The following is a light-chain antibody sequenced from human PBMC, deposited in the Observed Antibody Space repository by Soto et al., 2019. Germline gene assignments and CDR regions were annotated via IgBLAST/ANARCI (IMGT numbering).Light chain of an antibody. CDR3: QQSLTTPLT. CDR1: QGIVSW. Sequence: DIQMTQSTSSVSASVGDRVTITCRASQGIVSWLTWYQQKPGKAPKLLIFATSNLQSGVPSRFSGSGSGTDFTLTISSPQPEDLATYYCQQSLTTPLTFGGGTKVDIK. CDR2: ATS. J-gene: IGKJ4*01. V-gene: IGKV1-39*01.